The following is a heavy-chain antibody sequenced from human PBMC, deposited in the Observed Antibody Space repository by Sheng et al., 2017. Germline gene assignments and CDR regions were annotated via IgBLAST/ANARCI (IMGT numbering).Heavy chain of an antibody. J-gene: IGHJ4*02. CDR3: ARASGSYLYLDY. CDR1: GGSFSGYY. V-gene: IGHV4-34*01. CDR2: INHSGST. D-gene: IGHD1-26*01. Sequence: QVQLQQWGAGLLKPSETLSLTCAVYGGSFSGYYWSWIRQPPGKGLEWIGEINHSGSTNYNPSLKSRVTISVDTSKNQFSLKLSSVTAADTAVYYCARASGSYLYLDYWGQGTLVTVSS.